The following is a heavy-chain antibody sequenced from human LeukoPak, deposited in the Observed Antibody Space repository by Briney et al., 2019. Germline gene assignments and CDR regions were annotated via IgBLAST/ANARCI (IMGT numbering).Heavy chain of an antibody. CDR3: ARRVEATYGVFDY. J-gene: IGHJ4*02. CDR2: IYTSGST. CDR1: GGYISSYY. D-gene: IGHD1-26*01. V-gene: IGHV4-4*07. Sequence: SETLSLTCTVSGGYISSYYWRWMRQPAGKGLVCIGRIYTSGSTNYNPSLKSRVTISVDTSKNQFSLKLSSVTAADTAVYYCARRVEATYGVFDYWGQGTLVTVSS.